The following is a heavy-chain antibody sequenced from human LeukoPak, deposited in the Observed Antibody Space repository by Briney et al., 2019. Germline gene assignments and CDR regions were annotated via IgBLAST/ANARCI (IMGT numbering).Heavy chain of an antibody. J-gene: IGHJ6*03. CDR3: ARDGGDYSNYRVPYYMDV. CDR1: GFTFSNYA. CDR2: ISYDGSNK. D-gene: IGHD4-11*01. Sequence: GGSLRLSCAASGFTFSNYAKHWVRQAPGKGLEWVAVISYDGSNKYYADSVKGRFTISRDNSKNTLYLQMNSLRAEDTAVYYCARDGGDYSNYRVPYYMDVWGKGTTVTVSS. V-gene: IGHV3-30-3*01.